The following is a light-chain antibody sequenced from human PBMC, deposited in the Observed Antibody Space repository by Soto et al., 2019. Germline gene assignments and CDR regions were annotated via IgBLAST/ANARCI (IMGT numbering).Light chain of an antibody. CDR3: MQVTEFPRT. V-gene: IGKV2-24*01. J-gene: IGKJ1*01. CDR2: QVS. Sequence: DIVMTQNPLSSPVTLGQPASISCRSSQSLVHSHGETYLTWLHQRPGQPPRPLIYQVSKRFSGVPDRFSGSGAGTDFTLKISRVEPEDVGIYYCMQVTEFPRTFGQGTKVEIK. CDR1: QSLVHSHGETY.